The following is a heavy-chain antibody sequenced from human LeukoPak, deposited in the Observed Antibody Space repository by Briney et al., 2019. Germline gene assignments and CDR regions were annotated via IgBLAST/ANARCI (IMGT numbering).Heavy chain of an antibody. CDR3: ARDQFGRSSWFGDYYYGMDV. J-gene: IGHJ6*02. CDR2: INPNSGGT. V-gene: IGHV1-2*02. CDR1: GYTFTGYY. D-gene: IGHD6-13*01. Sequence: ASVKASCKASGYTFTGYYMHWVRQAPGQGLEWMGWINPNSGGTNYAQKFQGRVTMTRDTSISTAYMELSRLRSDDMAVYYCARDQFGRSSWFGDYYYGMDVWGQGTTVTVSS.